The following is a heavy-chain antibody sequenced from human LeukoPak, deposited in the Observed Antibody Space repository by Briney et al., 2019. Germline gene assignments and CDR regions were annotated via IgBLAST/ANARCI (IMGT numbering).Heavy chain of an antibody. CDR2: IYTSGST. D-gene: IGHD1-1*01. V-gene: IGHV4-61*02. Sequence: PSQTLSLTCTVSGGSISSGSYYWSWIRQPAGKGLEWIGRIYTSGSTNYNPSLKSRVTMSLDTSKKQFSLKLSSVTAADTAVYYCARALEVQYYHYMDVWGKGTTVTVSS. CDR1: GGSISSGSYY. J-gene: IGHJ6*03. CDR3: ARALEVQYYHYMDV.